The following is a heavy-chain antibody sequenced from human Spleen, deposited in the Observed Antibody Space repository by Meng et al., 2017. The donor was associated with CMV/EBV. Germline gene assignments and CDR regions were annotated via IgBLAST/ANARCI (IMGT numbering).Heavy chain of an antibody. Sequence: SYIISWVRQAPGRGLKWMGRIIPALGIANYAEKFQDRVTIIADKSTSTAHMELSSLRSEDTAVYYCAREGCSSTSCYGWGYNWFDPWGQGTLVTVSS. D-gene: IGHD2-2*01. V-gene: IGHV1-69*04. CDR3: AREGCSSTSCYGWGYNWFDP. J-gene: IGHJ5*02. CDR2: IIPALGIA. CDR1: SYI.